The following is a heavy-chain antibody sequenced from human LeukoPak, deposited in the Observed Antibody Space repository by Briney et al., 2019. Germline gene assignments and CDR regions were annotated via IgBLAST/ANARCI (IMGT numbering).Heavy chain of an antibody. D-gene: IGHD2-15*01. V-gene: IGHV3-23*01. CDR1: GFTFSGYA. Sequence: AGGSLRLSCAASGFTFSGYAMSWVRQAPGKGLEWVSAISGSGGSTYYADSVKGRFTISRDNSKNTLYLQMNSLRAEDTAVYYCAKDHLPNFMTPFDYWGQGTLVTVSS. CDR3: AKDHLPNFMTPFDY. CDR2: ISGSGGST. J-gene: IGHJ4*02.